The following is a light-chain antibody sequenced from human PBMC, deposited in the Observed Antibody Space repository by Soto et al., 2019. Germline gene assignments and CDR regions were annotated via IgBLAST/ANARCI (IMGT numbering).Light chain of an antibody. J-gene: IGKJ5*01. Sequence: PGKQCVSPGATAPHSYRASQSVTSYLAGYQQKPGQAPRLLIYDASKRATGIPARFSGSESGTDFTLTICSLEPEDFAVYYCQQRSNWPPTVCRGTRLEI. CDR1: QSVTSY. CDR2: DAS. CDR3: QQRSNWPPT. V-gene: IGKV3-11*01.